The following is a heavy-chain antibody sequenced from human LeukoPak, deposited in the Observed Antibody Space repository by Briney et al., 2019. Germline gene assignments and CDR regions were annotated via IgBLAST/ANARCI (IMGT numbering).Heavy chain of an antibody. Sequence: SETLSLTCTVSGGSISSSSYFWGWIRQPPGKGLEWIGSTYYSGSTYYNPSLTSRVTISVDTSKNQFSLKLSTVTAADTAVYYCARLQFLSGGYYAFDSWGQGSLVTVSS. CDR3: ARLQFLSGGYYAFDS. V-gene: IGHV4-39*01. J-gene: IGHJ4*02. CDR2: TYYSGST. CDR1: GGSISSSSYF. D-gene: IGHD3-22*01.